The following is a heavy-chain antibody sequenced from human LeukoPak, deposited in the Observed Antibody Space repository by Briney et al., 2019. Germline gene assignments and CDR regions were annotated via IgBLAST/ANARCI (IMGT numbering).Heavy chain of an antibody. CDR2: ISYDGSNK. V-gene: IGHV3-30-3*01. Sequence: GALRLSCAASGFTFSSYAMHWVRQAPGKGLEWVAVISYDGSNKYYADSVKGRLTISRDNSKNTLYLQMNSLRAEDTAVYYCASLPYYYYGMDVWGQGTTVTVSS. CDR1: GFTFSSYA. J-gene: IGHJ6*02. CDR3: ASLPYYYYGMDV.